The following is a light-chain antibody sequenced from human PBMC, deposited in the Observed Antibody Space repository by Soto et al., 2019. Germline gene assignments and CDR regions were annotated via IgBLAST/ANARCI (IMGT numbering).Light chain of an antibody. CDR3: QEYNGRSS. V-gene: IGKV3-15*01. CDR1: QNVGVD. CDR2: RTS. Sequence: EGVTTQSPATLSLSPGERATLSCRASQNVGVDLAWYQQKPGQAPRLLIYRTSTSANGTPVRFSGSGAGTEFTLTISSLQSEDFAVYYCQEYNGRSSFGQGTKVEMK. J-gene: IGKJ1*01.